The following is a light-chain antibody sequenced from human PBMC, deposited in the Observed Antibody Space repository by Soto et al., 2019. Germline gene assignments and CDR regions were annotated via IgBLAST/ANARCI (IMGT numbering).Light chain of an antibody. CDR1: QTITRW. CDR3: QQYYTTIA. CDR2: DAS. J-gene: IGKJ5*01. V-gene: IGKV1-5*01. Sequence: DIQMTQSPSTLSASVGDRVTMTCRASQTITRWMAWYQQKPGKAPKLLIYDASTLESGVPSRFSGSGSGTDFTLTISSLQAEDVAVYYCQQYYTTIAFGQGTRLEIK.